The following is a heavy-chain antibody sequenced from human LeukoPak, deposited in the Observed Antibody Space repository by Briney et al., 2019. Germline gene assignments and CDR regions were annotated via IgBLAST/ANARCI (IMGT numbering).Heavy chain of an antibody. Sequence: PSETLSLTCTVSGGSISSYYWSWIRQPPGKGLEWIGYIYYSGSTNYNPSLKSRVTMSVDTSKNQFSLKLSSVTAADTAVYYCARISAAAVDYWGQGTLVTVSS. CDR2: IYYSGST. D-gene: IGHD2-2*01. CDR3: ARISAAAVDY. J-gene: IGHJ4*02. V-gene: IGHV4-59*12. CDR1: GGSISSYY.